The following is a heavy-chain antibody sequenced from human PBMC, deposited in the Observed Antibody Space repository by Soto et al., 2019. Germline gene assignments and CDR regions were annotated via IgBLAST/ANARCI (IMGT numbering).Heavy chain of an antibody. Sequence: GASVKVSCKASGGTFSSYAISWVRQAPGQGLEWMGGIIPIFGTANYAQKFQGRVTITADESTSTAYMELKGLRSDDTAVYYCARTDTWAYWGQGTLVTVSS. CDR1: GGTFSSYA. CDR3: ARTDTWAY. CDR2: IIPIFGTA. D-gene: IGHD2-2*02. V-gene: IGHV1-69*13. J-gene: IGHJ4*02.